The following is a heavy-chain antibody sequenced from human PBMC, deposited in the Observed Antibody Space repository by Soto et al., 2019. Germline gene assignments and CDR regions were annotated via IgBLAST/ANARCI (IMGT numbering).Heavy chain of an antibody. D-gene: IGHD1-26*01. CDR3: GKYSGSYPVYNGMNV. J-gene: IGHJ6*02. CDR1: GFPFSTSA. V-gene: IGHV3-23*01. Sequence: GGSLRLSCAASGFPFSTSAMNWVRQTPGKGLERVSIISGTSDAAHYAESVKGRFTSSRDNSRNTLYLQMNSLRAEDTAVYYCGKYSGSYPVYNGMNVWGQGTTVTVSS. CDR2: ISGTSDAA.